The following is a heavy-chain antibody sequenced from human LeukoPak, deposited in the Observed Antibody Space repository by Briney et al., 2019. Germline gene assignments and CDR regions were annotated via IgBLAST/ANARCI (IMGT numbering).Heavy chain of an antibody. V-gene: IGHV3-23*01. D-gene: IGHD6-6*01. CDR2: ISGSGGST. CDR3: ARRPWDYYYYMDV. CDR1: GFTFSSYA. J-gene: IGHJ6*03. Sequence: QSGGSLRLSCAASGFTFSSYAMSWVRQAPGKGLEWVSAISGSGGSTYYADSVKGRFTISRDNSKNTLYLQMNSLRAEDTAVYYCARRPWDYYYYMDVWGKGTTVTVSS.